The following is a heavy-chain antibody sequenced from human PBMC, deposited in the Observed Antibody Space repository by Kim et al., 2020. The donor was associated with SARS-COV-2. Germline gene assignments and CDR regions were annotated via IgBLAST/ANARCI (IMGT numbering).Heavy chain of an antibody. Sequence: SVKVSCKASGFTFTSSTVQWVRQARGQRLEWIGWIVVGGGNTNYAQKFQERVTITRDMSTSTAYMELSSLRSEDTAVYYCAAEDRRGNYGMDVWGQGTTVTVSS. CDR2: IVVGGGNT. J-gene: IGHJ6*02. CDR1: GFTFTSST. CDR3: AAEDRRGNYGMDV. V-gene: IGHV1-58*01. D-gene: IGHD2-15*01.